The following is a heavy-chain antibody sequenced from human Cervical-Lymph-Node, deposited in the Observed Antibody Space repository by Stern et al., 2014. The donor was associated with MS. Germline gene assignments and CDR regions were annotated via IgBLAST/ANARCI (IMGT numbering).Heavy chain of an antibody. Sequence: MQLVQSGAELIRPGESLKISCKGSGFKFSIYWIAWVRQMPGNGLEWMGIIYPGDSETRYSPSFQGQVTMSADKSTSTAYLQWSSLNASDTAMYFCARQTTAWASDVWGQGTLVTVSS. CDR1: GFKFSIYW. J-gene: IGHJ4*02. V-gene: IGHV5-51*01. CDR2: IYPGDSET. D-gene: IGHD1-14*01. CDR3: ARQTTAWASDV.